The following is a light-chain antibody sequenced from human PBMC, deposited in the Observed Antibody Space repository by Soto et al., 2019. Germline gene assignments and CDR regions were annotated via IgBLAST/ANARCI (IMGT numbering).Light chain of an antibody. J-gene: IGKJ1*01. CDR2: GAS. CDR1: QSVSGN. Sequence: EVVMTQSPGTLSVSPGERASLSCRASQSVSGNLAWYQQTPGQAPRLLIHGASTRATGIPARFSGSGSGTEFTLTISSLQSEDFAFYYCQQYNDWPRTLGQGTKVDIK. V-gene: IGKV3-15*01. CDR3: QQYNDWPRT.